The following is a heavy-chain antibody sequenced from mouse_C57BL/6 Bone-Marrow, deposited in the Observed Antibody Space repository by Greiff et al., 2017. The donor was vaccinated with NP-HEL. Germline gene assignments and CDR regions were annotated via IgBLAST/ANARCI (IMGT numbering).Heavy chain of an antibody. J-gene: IGHJ3*01. Sequence: VQLQQSGAELARPGASVKLSCKASGYTFPSYGISWVKQRTGPGLEWIGEIYPRSGNTYYNEKFEGKATLTADKSSSTAYMELRSLTSEDSAVYFCAREDYGSSPLAYWGQGTLVTVSA. CDR1: GYTFPSYG. CDR2: IYPRSGNT. D-gene: IGHD1-1*01. CDR3: AREDYGSSPLAY. V-gene: IGHV1-81*01.